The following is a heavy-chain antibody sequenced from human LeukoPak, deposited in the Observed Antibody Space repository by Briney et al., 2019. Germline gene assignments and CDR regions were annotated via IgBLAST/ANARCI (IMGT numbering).Heavy chain of an antibody. CDR2: IHYTGSA. D-gene: IGHD5-18*01. CDR1: GGSVTSGSYY. J-gene: IGHJ4*01. CDR3: ARDRSGTAMVGLAY. Sequence: PSETLSLTCTVSGGSVTSGSYYWTWIRQPPGKGLEWIGYIHYTGSANYNPSLKSRVTMSVDTSKNQFSLKLSSVTAADTAVYYCARDRSGTAMVGLAYWGHGTRVTVSS. V-gene: IGHV4-61*01.